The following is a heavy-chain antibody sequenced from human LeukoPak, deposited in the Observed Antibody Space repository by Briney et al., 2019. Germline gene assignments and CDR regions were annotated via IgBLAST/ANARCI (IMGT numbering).Heavy chain of an antibody. J-gene: IGHJ4*02. CDR3: ARLSGTSGTSSRVLHY. Sequence: PGGSLRLSCAASGFTFSDFYMIWVRQAPGKGLEWVSAISGSGEDTYYADSVRGRFTISRDNSENTLSLQMNRLRAEDTAVYHCARLSGTSGTSSRVLHYWGQGTLVTVSS. CDR1: GFTFSDFY. CDR2: ISGSGEDT. V-gene: IGHV3-23*01. D-gene: IGHD1-1*01.